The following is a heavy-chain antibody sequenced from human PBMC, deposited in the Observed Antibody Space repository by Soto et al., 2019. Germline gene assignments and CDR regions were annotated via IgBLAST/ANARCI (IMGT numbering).Heavy chain of an antibody. V-gene: IGHV1-18*01. Sequence: QVQLVQSGAEVKKPGASVKVSCKASGYIFTSYGVSWVRQAPGQGLEWVGWISAYNGNTNYAQKLQGRVTMTTDTSTTTAYMELRSLRSDDTAVYYCARDQPSSGYYWYFDLWVRGTLVTVSS. CDR3: ARDQPSSGYYWYFDL. J-gene: IGHJ2*01. CDR1: GYIFTSYG. CDR2: ISAYNGNT. D-gene: IGHD3-10*01.